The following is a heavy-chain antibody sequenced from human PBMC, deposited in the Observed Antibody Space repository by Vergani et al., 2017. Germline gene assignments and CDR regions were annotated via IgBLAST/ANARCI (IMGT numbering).Heavy chain of an antibody. Sequence: QVKLQESGPGLLKPSQTLSLTCTVSGESIRSGSHYWSWLRQPAGKGPEWIGHIHTGGSTDLNPSFKSRVPISVDTSKSQFSLKLNSVTVAATAVYYCARSRPYCTSGSCPAIWGQGTLVTVSS. CDR1: GESIRSGSHY. D-gene: IGHD2-15*01. J-gene: IGHJ4*02. CDR3: ARSRPYCTSGSCPAI. V-gene: IGHV4-61*02. CDR2: IHTGGST.